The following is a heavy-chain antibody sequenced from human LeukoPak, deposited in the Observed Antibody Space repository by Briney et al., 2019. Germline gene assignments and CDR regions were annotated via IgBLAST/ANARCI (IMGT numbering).Heavy chain of an antibody. J-gene: IGHJ6*03. CDR3: AKFDADYIGSYSYYYYMDV. CDR2: ISYDGSNK. V-gene: IGHV3-30*18. Sequence: GGSLRLSCAASGFTFSSYGMHWVRQAPGKGLEWVAVISYDGSNKYYADSVKGRFTISRDNSKNTLYLQMNSLRAEDTAVCYCAKFDADYIGSYSYYYYMDVWGKGTTVTVSS. D-gene: IGHD1-26*01. CDR1: GFTFSSYG.